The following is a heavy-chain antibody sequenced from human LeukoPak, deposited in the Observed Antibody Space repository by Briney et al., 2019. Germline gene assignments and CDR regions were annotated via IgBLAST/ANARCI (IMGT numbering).Heavy chain of an antibody. D-gene: IGHD3-22*01. CDR2: IIPIFGTA. J-gene: IGHJ6*02. V-gene: IGHV1-69*13. CDR3: GRRPPLEDSSGYYYDGMDV. CDR1: GGTFSSYA. Sequence: SVKVSCKASGGTFSSYAISWVRQAPGQGLEWMGGIIPIFGTANYAQKFQGRVTITADESTSTAYMELSSLRSEDTAVYYCGRRPPLEDSSGYYYDGMDVWGQGTTVTVSS.